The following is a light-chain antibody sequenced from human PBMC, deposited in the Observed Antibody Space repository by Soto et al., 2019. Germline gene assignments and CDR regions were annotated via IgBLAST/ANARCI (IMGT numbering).Light chain of an antibody. CDR3: ATWDDSLNVV. CDR2: SND. J-gene: IGLJ3*02. Sequence: QSVLTQSPSASGTPGQRVSISCSGSSSNIGSNTVSWYQHVPGTAPKLLIYSNDQRPSAVPGRFSGSKSGSSASLAISGLQSEDEAYYYCATWDDSLNVVFGGGTKVTVL. CDR1: SSNIGSNT. V-gene: IGLV1-44*01.